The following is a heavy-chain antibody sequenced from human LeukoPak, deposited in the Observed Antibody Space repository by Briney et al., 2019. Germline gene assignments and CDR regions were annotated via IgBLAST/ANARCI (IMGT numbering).Heavy chain of an antibody. CDR1: GFTFSSHW. D-gene: IGHD1-1*01. CDR3: ARGTSGMPIED. V-gene: IGHV3-74*01. Sequence: QPGGSLRLSCAGSGFTFSSHWMYWVRQAPGRGLLWVSRINSDGSSISYADSVKGRFTISRDNAKNTLYLQMYSLRAEDTAVYYCARGTSGMPIEDWGQGTLVTVSS. CDR2: INSDGSSI. J-gene: IGHJ4*02.